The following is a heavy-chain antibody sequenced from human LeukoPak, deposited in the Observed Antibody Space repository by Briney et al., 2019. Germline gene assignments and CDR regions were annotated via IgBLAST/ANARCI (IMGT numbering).Heavy chain of an antibody. Sequence: SETLSLTCTVSGGPISSYYWSWIRQPAGKGLEWIGEINHSGSTNYNPSLKSRVTISVDTSKNQFSLKLSSVTAADTAVYYCAREASGGSPFWGQGTLVTVSS. J-gene: IGHJ4*02. CDR1: GGPISSYY. CDR3: AREASGGSPF. CDR2: INHSGST. V-gene: IGHV4-34*01. D-gene: IGHD2-15*01.